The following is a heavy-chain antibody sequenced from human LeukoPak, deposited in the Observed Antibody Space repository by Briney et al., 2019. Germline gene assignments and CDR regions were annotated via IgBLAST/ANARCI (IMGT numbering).Heavy chain of an antibody. CDR2: IYHSGST. D-gene: IGHD5-12*01. Sequence: RSSETLSLTCTVSGYSISSGYYWGWIRQPPGKGLEWIGSIYHSGSTYYNPSLKSRVTISVETSKNQFSLKLSSVTAADTAVYYCASHSGGYAYWGQGTLVTVSS. CDR1: GYSISSGYY. CDR3: ASHSGGYAY. V-gene: IGHV4-38-2*02. J-gene: IGHJ4*02.